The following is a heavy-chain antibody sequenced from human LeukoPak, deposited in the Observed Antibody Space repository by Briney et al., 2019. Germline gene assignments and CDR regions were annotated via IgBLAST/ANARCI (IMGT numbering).Heavy chain of an antibody. CDR1: GFTYSSYS. Sequence: GGSLRHSRSPSGFTYSSYSMMWVRPAPGKGLDWVSSISNNSRNTYYADSVKGRFTISRDNAKNSLYLQMNSLRVEDTAVYYCARERGLDYWGQGTLVTVSS. CDR2: ISNNSRNT. CDR3: ARERGLDY. V-gene: IGHV3-21*01. J-gene: IGHJ4*02.